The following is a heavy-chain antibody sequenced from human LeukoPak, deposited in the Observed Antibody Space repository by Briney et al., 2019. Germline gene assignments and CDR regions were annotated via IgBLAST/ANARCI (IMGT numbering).Heavy chain of an antibody. CDR2: INHSGST. Sequence: SETLSLTCAVYGGSFSGYYWSWIRQPPGKGLEWIGEINHSGSTNYNPSLNSRVAISVVTSVKEFSLKLSSVTAADTAVYYCARDYGGNPFDYWGQGTLVTVSS. D-gene: IGHD4-23*01. CDR3: ARDYGGNPFDY. J-gene: IGHJ4*02. CDR1: GGSFSGYY. V-gene: IGHV4-34*01.